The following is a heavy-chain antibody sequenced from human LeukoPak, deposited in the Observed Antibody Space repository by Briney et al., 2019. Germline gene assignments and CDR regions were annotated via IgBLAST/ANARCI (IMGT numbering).Heavy chain of an antibody. CDR1: VGSISSSSYY. CDR2: IYYSGST. CDR3: ARVKQWLDFDH. Sequence: SETLSLTCTVSVGSISSSSYYWGWIRQPPGKGLEWIGSIYYSGSTYYNPSLKSRVSISVDTSKNQFSLKLSSVTAADTAVYYCARVKQWLDFDHWGQGTLVTVSS. D-gene: IGHD6-19*01. V-gene: IGHV4-39*07. J-gene: IGHJ4*02.